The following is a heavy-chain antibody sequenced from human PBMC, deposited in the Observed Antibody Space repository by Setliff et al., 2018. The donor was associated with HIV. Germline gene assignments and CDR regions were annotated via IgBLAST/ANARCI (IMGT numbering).Heavy chain of an antibody. CDR3: AKDIQAGYSYANTMIPHAFDI. V-gene: IGHV3-9*01. Sequence: GGSLRLSCAASGFTFDDYAMHWVRQAPGKGLEWASGISWNSGSIGYADSVKGRFTISRDNAKNSLYLQMNSLRAEDTALYYCAKDIQAGYSYANTMIPHAFDIWGQGTMVTVSS. CDR1: GFTFDDYA. D-gene: IGHD5-18*01. CDR2: ISWNSGSI. J-gene: IGHJ3*02.